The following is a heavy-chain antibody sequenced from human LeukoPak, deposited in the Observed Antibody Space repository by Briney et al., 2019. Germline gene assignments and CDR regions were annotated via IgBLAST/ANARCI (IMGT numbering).Heavy chain of an antibody. CDR2: ISYDGSNK. CDR1: GFTVSSNY. V-gene: IGHV3-30-3*01. D-gene: IGHD5/OR15-5a*01. CDR3: ALLDY. Sequence: PGGSLRLSCAASGFTVSSNYMSWVRQAPGKGLEWVAVISYDGSNKYYADSVKGRFTISRDNSKNTLYLQMNSLRAEDTAVYYCALLDYWGQGTLVTVSS. J-gene: IGHJ4*02.